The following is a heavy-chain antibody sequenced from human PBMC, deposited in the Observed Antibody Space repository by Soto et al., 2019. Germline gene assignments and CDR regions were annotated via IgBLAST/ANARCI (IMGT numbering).Heavy chain of an antibody. CDR1: GFTFSSYA. CDR3: ASQYSSSSGDAFDI. Sequence: GGSLRLSCAASGFTFSSYAMSWVRQAPGKGLEWVAVIWYDGSTKNYADSVKGRFTISRDNSKNTLYLQMNSLRAEDTAVYYCASQYSSSSGDAFDIWGQGTMVTVSS. CDR2: IWYDGSTK. D-gene: IGHD6-6*01. J-gene: IGHJ3*02. V-gene: IGHV3-33*08.